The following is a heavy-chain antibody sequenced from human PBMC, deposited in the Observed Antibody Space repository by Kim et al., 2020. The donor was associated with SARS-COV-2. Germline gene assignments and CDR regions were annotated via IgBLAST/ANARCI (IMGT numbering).Heavy chain of an antibody. V-gene: IGHV3-23*01. CDR3: ARVGGNSGDYYDY. D-gene: IGHD3-22*01. CDR1: GFTFTNYA. Sequence: GGSLRLSCAASGFTFTNYALSWVRQAPGKGLEWVSTISSSGGSTSYADSVKGRFTISRDSSKNMLSLQVNSLRVEDTALYYCARVGGNSGDYYDYLGQGT. J-gene: IGHJ4*02. CDR2: ISSSGGST.